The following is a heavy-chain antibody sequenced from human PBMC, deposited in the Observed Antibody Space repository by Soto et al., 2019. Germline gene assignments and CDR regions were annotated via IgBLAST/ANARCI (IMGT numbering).Heavy chain of an antibody. V-gene: IGHV1-18*01. D-gene: IGHD6-6*01. J-gene: IGHJ6*02. CDR3: ARDWASSSRYYYYGMDV. CDR1: GYTFTSYA. Sequence: ASVKVSCKASGYTFTSYAMHWVRQAPGQRLEWMGWISAYNGNTNYAQKLQGRVTMTTDTSTSTAYMELRSLRSDDTAVYYCARDWASSSRYYYYGMDVWGQGTTVTVSS. CDR2: ISAYNGNT.